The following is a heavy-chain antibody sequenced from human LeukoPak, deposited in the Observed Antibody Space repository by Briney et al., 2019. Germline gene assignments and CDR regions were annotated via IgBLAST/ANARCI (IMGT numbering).Heavy chain of an antibody. CDR2: IIPIFGTA. V-gene: IGHV1-69*05. J-gene: IGHJ6*03. CDR3: AREKDVHSSTWGYYYYYYMDV. CDR1: GGSFSSYA. D-gene: IGHD6-13*01. Sequence: GASVKVSCKASGGSFSSYAISWVRQAPGQGLEWMVGIIPIFGTANYAQKFQGRVTITTDESTSTAYMELSSLRSEDTAVYYCAREKDVHSSTWGYYYYYYMDVWGKGTTVTVSS.